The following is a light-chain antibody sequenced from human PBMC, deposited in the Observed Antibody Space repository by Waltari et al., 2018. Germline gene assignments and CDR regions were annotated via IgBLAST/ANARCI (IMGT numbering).Light chain of an antibody. CDR3: QQCADLPLT. J-gene: IGKJ2*01. Sequence: DIQLTQSPSSLSASVGDRVTITCQASQDITIYLNWYQQKPGKAPKHLIYDASDLEAGVPSRFSGSGSGTDFTFTISSLQPEDTATYYCQQCADLPLTFGQGTKLEIK. CDR1: QDITIY. V-gene: IGKV1-33*01. CDR2: DAS.